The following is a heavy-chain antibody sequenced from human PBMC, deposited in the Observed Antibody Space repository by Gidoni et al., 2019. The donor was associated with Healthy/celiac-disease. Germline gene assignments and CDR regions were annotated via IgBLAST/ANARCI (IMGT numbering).Heavy chain of an antibody. D-gene: IGHD1-26*01. CDR1: GFTFSSDA. CDR2: ISYDGSNK. V-gene: IGHV3-30-3*01. J-gene: IGHJ4*02. Sequence: QVQLVESGGGVVQPWRSLRLSCAASGFTFSSDAMHWVRQAPGKGLEWVAVISYDGSNKYYADSVKGRFTISRDNSKNTLYLQMNSLRAEDTAVYYCAREGSGNYYGGDYWGQGTLVTVSS. CDR3: AREGSGNYYGGDY.